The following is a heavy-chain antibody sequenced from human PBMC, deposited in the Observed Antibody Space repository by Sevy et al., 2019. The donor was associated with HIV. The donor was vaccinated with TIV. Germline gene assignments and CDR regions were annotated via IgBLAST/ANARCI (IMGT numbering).Heavy chain of an antibody. V-gene: IGHV3-21*01. CDR2: ISSSSSYI. D-gene: IGHD6-19*01. Sequence: GGSLRLSCAASGFTFSSYSMNWVRQAPGKGLEWVSSISSSSSYIYYVDSVKGRFTFSRDKAKNSLYLQMNSLRAEDTAVYYITGDGGGFMAVAGNFDNWGQGTLVTVSS. CDR3: TGDGGGFMAVAGNFDN. CDR1: GFTFSSYS. J-gene: IGHJ4*02.